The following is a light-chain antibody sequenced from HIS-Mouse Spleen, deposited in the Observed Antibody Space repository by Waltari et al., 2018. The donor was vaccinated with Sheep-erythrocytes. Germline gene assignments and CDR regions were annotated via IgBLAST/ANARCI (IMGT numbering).Light chain of an antibody. CDR2: DVS. Sequence: QSALTQPPSVSGSPAQSVTISCTRTSSDLGAYTYVPWYQQNPGKAPNLMIYDVSERPSGVPDRFSGSKSGNTASLTISGLQAEDEADYYCCSYAGSYNHVFATGTKVTVL. CDR3: CSYAGSYNHV. V-gene: IGLV2-11*01. J-gene: IGLJ1*01. CDR1: SSDLGAYTY.